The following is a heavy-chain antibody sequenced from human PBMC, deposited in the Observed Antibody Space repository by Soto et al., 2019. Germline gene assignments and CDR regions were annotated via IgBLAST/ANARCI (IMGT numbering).Heavy chain of an antibody. J-gene: IGHJ4*02. CDR3: ARDIGSSGYYYFDY. V-gene: IGHV3-33*01. D-gene: IGHD3-22*01. CDR2: IWYDGSNK. CDR1: GFTFSSYG. Sequence: QVQLVESGGGVVQPGRSLRLSCAASGFTFSSYGMHWVRQAPGKGLEWVAVIWYDGSNKYYADSVKGRFTISRDNSKNTLYLQMNSLRAEDTAVYYCARDIGSSGYYYFDYWGQGTLVTVSS.